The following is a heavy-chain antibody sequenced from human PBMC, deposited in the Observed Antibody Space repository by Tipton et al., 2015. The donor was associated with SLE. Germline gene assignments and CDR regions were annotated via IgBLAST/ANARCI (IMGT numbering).Heavy chain of an antibody. D-gene: IGHD7-27*01. CDR1: GGSISGHY. J-gene: IGHJ4*02. CDR3: ARTNGGGATFFDY. V-gene: IGHV4-59*11. Sequence: TLSLTCTVSGGSISGHYWSWIRQPPGKGLEWIGYIHYTGSTHYNPSLESRVTMSVDTSKNQFSLRLTSVNAADTAIYYCARTNGGGATFFDYWGQGTLVTVSS. CDR2: IHYTGST.